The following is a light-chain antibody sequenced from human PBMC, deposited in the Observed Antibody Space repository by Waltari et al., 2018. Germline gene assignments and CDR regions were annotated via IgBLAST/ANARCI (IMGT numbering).Light chain of an antibody. J-gene: IGKJ1*01. V-gene: IGKV3-20*01. CDR2: GAS. CDR1: QSVSSSS. CDR3: QQYGSSPPAS. Sequence: EIVLTQSPGTLSSSPGERATLSCRATQSVSSSSLAWYQLRPRQAPRLLVFGASSRATGIPDRFNGSGSGTDFTLTISRLEPEDFALYYCQQYGSSPPASFGPGTKVELK.